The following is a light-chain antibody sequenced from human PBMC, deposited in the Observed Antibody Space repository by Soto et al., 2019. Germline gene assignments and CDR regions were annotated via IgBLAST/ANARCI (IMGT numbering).Light chain of an antibody. J-gene: IGKJ4*01. V-gene: IGKV3-20*01. CDR1: QSVSSSF. CDR2: GAS. Sequence: EIVLTQSPGTLSLSPGERATLSCGASQSVSSSFLVWYQQKPGQSPRLLIYGASTRATGIPDRFSGSGSGTDFTLTISRLEPEDFAVYYCQQYGSSPRVTFGGGTKVEIK. CDR3: QQYGSSPRVT.